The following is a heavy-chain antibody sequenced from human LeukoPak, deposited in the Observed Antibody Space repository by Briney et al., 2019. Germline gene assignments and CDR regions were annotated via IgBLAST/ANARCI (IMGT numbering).Heavy chain of an antibody. V-gene: IGHV3-66*01. CDR3: AREASYSGSWWYFDH. Sequence: GGSLRLSCAASGFNVSSKYISWVRQAPGKGLEWVSVIYNGGSANYADSVKGRLTISRDNSKNKVYLQMNSLRVEDTAVYYCAREASYSGSWWYFDHSGQGTLVTVSS. CDR1: GFNVSSKY. J-gene: IGHJ4*02. CDR2: IYNGGSA. D-gene: IGHD6-13*01.